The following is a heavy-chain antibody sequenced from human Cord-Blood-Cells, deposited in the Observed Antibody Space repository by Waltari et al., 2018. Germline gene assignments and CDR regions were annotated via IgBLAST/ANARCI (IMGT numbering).Heavy chain of an antibody. D-gene: IGHD3-10*01. CDR1: GYTFTSYA. Sequence: QVQLVQSGAEVKKPGASVKVSCKASGYTFTSYAMHWVRQAPGQRLEWMGWINAGNGNTKYSQKLQGRGTITRDTSASTAYMELSSLRSEDTAVYYCARFDYGSGSSPFDYWGQGTLVTVSS. CDR2: INAGNGNT. CDR3: ARFDYGSGSSPFDY. J-gene: IGHJ4*02. V-gene: IGHV1-3*01.